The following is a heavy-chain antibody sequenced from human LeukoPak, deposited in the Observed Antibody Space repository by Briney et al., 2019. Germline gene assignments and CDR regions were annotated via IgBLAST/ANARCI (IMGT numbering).Heavy chain of an antibody. Sequence: SETLSLTCTVSGGSISSYYWSWLRQPPGKGLEWMGYIYYSGSTNYNPSLKSRVTISVDTSKNQFSLKLSSVTAADTAVYYCARGGVRGMGSWYFDYWGQGTLVTVSS. D-gene: IGHD3-10*01. CDR2: IYYSGST. CDR3: ARGGVRGMGSWYFDY. V-gene: IGHV4-59*01. CDR1: GGSISSYY. J-gene: IGHJ4*02.